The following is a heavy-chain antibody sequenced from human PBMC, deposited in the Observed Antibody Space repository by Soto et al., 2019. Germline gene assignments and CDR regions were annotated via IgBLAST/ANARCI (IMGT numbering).Heavy chain of an antibody. Sequence: QVQLVQSGDEVKKPGASVKVSCKASGYIFVNYGIAWVRQAPGQGLEWMGWISTYTGNTHSASKVQGRLTMTTDTSTSTAYMDLGRLTSADTAVYYCVMVDNFVTPTPQDVWGQGTTVTVSS. CDR1: GYIFVNYG. V-gene: IGHV1-18*01. J-gene: IGHJ6*02. CDR2: ISTYTGNT. D-gene: IGHD5-12*01. CDR3: VMVDNFVTPTPQDV.